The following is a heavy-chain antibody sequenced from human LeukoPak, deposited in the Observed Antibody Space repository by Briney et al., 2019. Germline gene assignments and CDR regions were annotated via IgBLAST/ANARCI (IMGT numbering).Heavy chain of an antibody. CDR2: ISFDGNNI. V-gene: IGHV3-30-3*01. J-gene: IGHJ4*02. CDR3: ARDPHSGNSNPFFDY. D-gene: IGHD1-26*01. Sequence: GGSLRLSCAASGFTFSTCAMHWVRQAPDMGLEWLAMISFDGNNINHADSVKGRFTISRDNSKNTLYLQMNSLRPEDTALYYCARDPHSGNSNPFFDYWGQGTLVTVSS. CDR1: GFTFSTCA.